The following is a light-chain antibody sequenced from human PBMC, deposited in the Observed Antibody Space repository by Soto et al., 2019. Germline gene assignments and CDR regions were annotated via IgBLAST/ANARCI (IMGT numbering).Light chain of an antibody. Sequence: QSVLTQPASVSGSPGQSITISCTGTSTDVGTYKYVSWFQQHPGKVPKLMIYEVTNRPSGVSNRFSGSKSGGTASLTISGLQAEDEADYYCNSYTSDYTYVFGSGTKVTVL. V-gene: IGLV2-14*01. CDR3: NSYTSDYTYV. J-gene: IGLJ1*01. CDR1: STDVGTYKY. CDR2: EVT.